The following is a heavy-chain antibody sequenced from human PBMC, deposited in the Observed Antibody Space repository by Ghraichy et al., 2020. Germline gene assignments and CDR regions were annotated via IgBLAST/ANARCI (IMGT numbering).Heavy chain of an antibody. D-gene: IGHD3-3*01. CDR1: GFTFSSYS. CDR3: ARGAIFGVVIIEEVYGMDV. Sequence: GGSLRLSCAASGFTFSSYSMNWVRQAPGKGLEWVSSISSSSSYIYYADSVKGRFTISRDNAKNSLYLQMNSLRAEDTAVYYCARGAIFGVVIIEEVYGMDVWGQGTTVTVSS. CDR2: ISSSSSYI. V-gene: IGHV3-21*01. J-gene: IGHJ6*02.